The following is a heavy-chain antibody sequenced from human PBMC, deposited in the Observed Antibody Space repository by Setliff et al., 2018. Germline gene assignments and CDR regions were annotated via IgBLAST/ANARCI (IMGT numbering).Heavy chain of an antibody. Sequence: PSETLSLTCTVSGASVSGNSYYWGWIRQPPGKGLEWIASTYYSGSTYYNPSLKSRVTISVDTSKNQFSLKLTSVXAADTAVYYCARAPRYFDPTGSYFDFWGQGTLVTVSS. D-gene: IGHD3-22*01. CDR3: ARAPRYFDPTGSYFDF. V-gene: IGHV4-39*07. J-gene: IGHJ4*02. CDR2: TYYSGST. CDR1: GASVSGNSYY.